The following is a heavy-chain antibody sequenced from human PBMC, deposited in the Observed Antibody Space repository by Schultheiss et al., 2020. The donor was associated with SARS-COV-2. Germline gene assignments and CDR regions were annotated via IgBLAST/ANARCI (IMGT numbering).Heavy chain of an antibody. CDR3: ARILGFDYFDY. Sequence: SGPTLVKPTQTLTLTCTVSGFSLSNARMGVSWIRQPPGKALEWLALIYWNDDKRYSPSLKSRLTITKDTSKNQVVLTMTNMDPVDTATYYCARILGFDYFDYWGQGTLVTVSS. D-gene: IGHD3-10*01. CDR1: GFSLSNARMG. V-gene: IGHV2-5*01. J-gene: IGHJ4*02. CDR2: IYWNDDK.